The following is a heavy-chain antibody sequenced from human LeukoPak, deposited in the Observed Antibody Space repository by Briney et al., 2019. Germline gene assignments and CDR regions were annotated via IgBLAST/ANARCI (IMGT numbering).Heavy chain of an antibody. V-gene: IGHV4-61*01. D-gene: IGHD6-13*01. J-gene: IGHJ4*02. CDR1: GGSVSSGSYY. CDR3: ARVVHSSILH. CDR2: IYYSGST. Sequence: SETLSLTCTVSGGSVSSGSYYWSWIRQPPGKGLEWIGYIYYSGSTNYNPSLKSRVTISVDTSKNQFSLKLSSVTAADTAVYYCARVVHSSILHWGQGTLVTVSS.